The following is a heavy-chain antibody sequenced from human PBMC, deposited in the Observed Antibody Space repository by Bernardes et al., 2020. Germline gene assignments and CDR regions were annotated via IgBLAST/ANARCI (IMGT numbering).Heavy chain of an antibody. CDR3: TGSEYTAFDM. D-gene: IGHD2-15*01. J-gene: IGHJ3*02. V-gene: IGHV3-74*01. CDR1: GFTFSTYC. CDR2: INTHATIT. Sequence: GGSLRLSCATSGFTFSTYCMHWVRQAPGKGLVWVSRINTHATITTYADTVKGRFTISRDNAKNTLYLQMNSLRAEDTAMYYCTGSEYTAFDMWGLGTMVTVSS.